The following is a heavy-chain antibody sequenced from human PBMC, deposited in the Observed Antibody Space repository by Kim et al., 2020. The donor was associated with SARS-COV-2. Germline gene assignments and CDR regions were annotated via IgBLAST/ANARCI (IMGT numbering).Heavy chain of an antibody. CDR3: AGHGETTSFGVVNIPGGMDV. J-gene: IGHJ6*04. Sequence: SETLSLTCTVSGGSISSYYWSWIRQPPGKGLEWIGYIYYSGSTNYNPSLKSRVTISVDTSKNQFSLKLSSVTAADTAVYYCAGHGETTSFGVVNIPGGMDVWGKGTTVTVSS. D-gene: IGHD3-3*01. V-gene: IGHV4-59*08. CDR2: IYYSGST. CDR1: GGSISSYY.